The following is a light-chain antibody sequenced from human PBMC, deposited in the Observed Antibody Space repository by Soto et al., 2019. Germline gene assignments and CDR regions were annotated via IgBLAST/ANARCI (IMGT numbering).Light chain of an antibody. V-gene: IGKV1-39*01. Sequence: DVQMTQSPSSLSASVGDRVTITCRASQSIKKSLNWYQQKPGKAPKLLIFAASNLQSWVPSRFSGSGSGTDFTLTINSLQAEDFATYYCQQNYITPPWTFGPGTKVDIK. CDR1: QSIKKS. J-gene: IGKJ1*01. CDR2: AAS. CDR3: QQNYITPPWT.